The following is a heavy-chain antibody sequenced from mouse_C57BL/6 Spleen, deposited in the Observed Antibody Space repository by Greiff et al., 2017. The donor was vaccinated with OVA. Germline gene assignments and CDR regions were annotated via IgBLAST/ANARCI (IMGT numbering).Heavy chain of an antibody. Sequence: EVQVVESGEGLVKPGGSLKLSCAASGFTFSSYAMSWVRQTPEKRLEWVAYISSGGDYIYYADTVKGRFTISRDNARNTLYLQMSSLKYEDTAMYYCTRDVKYEWYFDVWGTGTTFTVSS. J-gene: IGHJ1*03. D-gene: IGHD2-3*01. CDR3: TRDVKYEWYFDV. CDR1: GFTFSSYA. CDR2: ISSGGDYI. V-gene: IGHV5-9-1*02.